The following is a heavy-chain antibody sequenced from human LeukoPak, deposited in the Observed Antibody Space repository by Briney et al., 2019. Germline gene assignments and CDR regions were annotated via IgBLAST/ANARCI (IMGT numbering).Heavy chain of an antibody. CDR1: GFTVSSNY. J-gene: IGHJ4*02. CDR3: ARLDMDYYDSSGYGFDY. V-gene: IGHV3-53*01. Sequence: GGSLRLSCAASGFTVSSNYMSWVRQAPGKGLEWVSVIYSGGSTYYADSVKGRFTISRDNSKNTLYLQMNSLRAEDTAEYYCARLDMDYYDSSGYGFDYWGPGTLVTVSS. CDR2: IYSGGST. D-gene: IGHD3-22*01.